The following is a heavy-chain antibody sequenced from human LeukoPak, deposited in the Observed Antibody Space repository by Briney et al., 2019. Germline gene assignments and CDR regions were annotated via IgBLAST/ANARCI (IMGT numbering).Heavy chain of an antibody. CDR2: ISSSGSTT. CDR1: GFTFSDYY. D-gene: IGHD1-26*01. V-gene: IGHV3-11*01. CDR3: ARLPPTTLEQYRLNHPADY. J-gene: IGHJ4*02. Sequence: GGSLRLSCAASGFTFSDYYMSWVRQAPGKGLEWVSYISSSGSTTYYADSVKGRFTISRDNSKNTLYLQMNRLRAEDTGVSYCARLPPTTLEQYRLNHPADYGGQGTLVTVSS.